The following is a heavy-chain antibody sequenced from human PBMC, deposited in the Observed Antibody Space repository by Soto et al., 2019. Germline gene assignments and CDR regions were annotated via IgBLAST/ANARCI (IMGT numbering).Heavy chain of an antibody. Sequence: QVQLVQSGAEVKKPGASVKVSCKASGGTFSSYAISWVRQAPGQGLEWMGGTIPIFGTANYAQKFQGRVTITADESTSTAYMELSRLRSEDTAVYYCERYRLSSGWYNWFDPWGQGTLVTVSS. CDR1: GGTFSSYA. J-gene: IGHJ5*02. CDR3: ERYRLSSGWYNWFDP. V-gene: IGHV1-69*01. CDR2: TIPIFGTA. D-gene: IGHD6-19*01.